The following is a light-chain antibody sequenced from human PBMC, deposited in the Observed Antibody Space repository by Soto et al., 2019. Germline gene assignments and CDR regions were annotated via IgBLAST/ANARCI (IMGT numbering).Light chain of an antibody. CDR1: SSDLGGYNY. CDR3: SSYTSSSIVV. V-gene: IGLV2-14*01. Sequence: QSALTQPASVSGSPGQSITISCTGTSSDLGGYNYVSWYQQHPGKAPKLMIYEVSNRPSGVSNRFSGSKSGNTASLTISGLQAEDVADYYCSSYTSSSIVVFGGGTKLTVL. CDR2: EVS. J-gene: IGLJ2*01.